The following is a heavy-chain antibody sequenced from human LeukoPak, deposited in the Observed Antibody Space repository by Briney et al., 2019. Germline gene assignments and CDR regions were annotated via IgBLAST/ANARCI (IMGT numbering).Heavy chain of an antibody. D-gene: IGHD3-10*01. CDR1: GFTFRTYG. CDR2: MRYDGSNE. CDR3: AKDYYGSGSLFDY. Sequence: GGSLRLSCAASGFTFRTYGMHWVRQAPGKGLKWVAFMRYDGSNEYYADSVKGRFTISRDNSKNTLYLQMNSLRAEDTAVYYCAKDYYGSGSLFDYWGQGTLVTVSS. J-gene: IGHJ4*02. V-gene: IGHV3-30*02.